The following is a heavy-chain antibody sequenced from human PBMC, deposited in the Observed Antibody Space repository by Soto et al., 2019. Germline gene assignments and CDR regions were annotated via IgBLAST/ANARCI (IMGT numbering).Heavy chain of an antibody. CDR3: AKDHGTSYDYGDRISTVRAFDI. CDR2: ISGSGGST. D-gene: IGHD4-17*01. CDR1: GFTFSSYA. J-gene: IGHJ3*02. Sequence: GGSLRLSCAASGFTFSSYAMSWVRQAPGKGLEWVSAISGSGGSTYYADSVKGRFTISRDNSKNTLYLQMNSLRAEDTAVYYCAKDHGTSYDYGDRISTVRAFDIWGQGTMVTVSS. V-gene: IGHV3-23*01.